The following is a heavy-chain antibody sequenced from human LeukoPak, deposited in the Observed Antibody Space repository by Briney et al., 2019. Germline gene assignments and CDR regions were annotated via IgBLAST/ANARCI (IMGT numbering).Heavy chain of an antibody. CDR2: IFYSGST. D-gene: IGHD2-8*01. V-gene: IGHV4-39*01. CDR3: ARHEKVYGASFDY. Sequence: SETLSLTCTVSGRSITSSSNWGGIRPPPGKGLDWIGSIFYSGSTFYSPSLKSRITISVDTSKNHFSLKLNSVTAADTAIYYCARHEKVYGASFDYWGQGTLVSVSS. J-gene: IGHJ4*02. CDR1: GRSITSSSN.